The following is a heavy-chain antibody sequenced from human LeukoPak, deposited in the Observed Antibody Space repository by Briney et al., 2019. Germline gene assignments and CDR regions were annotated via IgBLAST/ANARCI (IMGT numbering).Heavy chain of an antibody. CDR1: GYSFTSYW. Sequence: GESLKISCKGSGYSFTSYWIGWVRQMPGKGLEWMGIIFPGDSDTRYSPSFQGQVTISADRSISTAYLHWSSLKASDTAMYYCAISGYSYGYDYWGQGTLVTVSS. V-gene: IGHV5-51*01. D-gene: IGHD5-18*01. CDR3: AISGYSYGYDY. J-gene: IGHJ4*02. CDR2: IFPGDSDT.